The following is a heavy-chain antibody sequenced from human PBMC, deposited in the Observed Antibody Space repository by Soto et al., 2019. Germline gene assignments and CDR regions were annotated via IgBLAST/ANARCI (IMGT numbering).Heavy chain of an antibody. J-gene: IGHJ6*02. Sequence: QVQLVQSGGEVKKPGASVKVSCKTSGYSFTTYGISWVRQAPGQGLEWMGWISGYNGNTHYAQKFQGRVSMTTDTSTSTANMELRSLRSDVTAVYYCAREGPAPYSYYGMDVWGQGTTVTVSS. CDR3: AREGPAPYSYYGMDV. CDR1: GYSFTTYG. CDR2: ISGYNGNT. V-gene: IGHV1-18*01.